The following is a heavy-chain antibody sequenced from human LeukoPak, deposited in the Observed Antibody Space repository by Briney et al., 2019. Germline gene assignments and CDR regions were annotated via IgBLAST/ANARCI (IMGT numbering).Heavy chain of an antibody. CDR1: GGSFSGYY. D-gene: IGHD3-16*01. CDR2: INRRGST. J-gene: IGHJ4*02. CDR3: ARDYGQGHFDY. Sequence: SETLSLTCAVYGGSFSGYYWSWIRQPPGKGLEWIGEINRRGSTNYNPSLKSRVTISVDTSKNQFSLKLSSVTAADTAVYYCARDYGQGHFDYWGQGTLVTVSS. V-gene: IGHV4-34*01.